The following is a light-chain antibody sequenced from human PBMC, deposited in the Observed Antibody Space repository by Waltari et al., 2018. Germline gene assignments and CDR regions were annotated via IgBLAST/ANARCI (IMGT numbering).Light chain of an antibody. Sequence: QSALTQPPSASGSPGQSVTISCTGTSSHLRAYNSVSWYQQHPGKSPKLMIYEVSKRPAGVPDRFSGSKSGNTASLTVSGLQAEDEADYYGSSYAGSNNFDVFGTGTKVTVL. J-gene: IGLJ1*01. CDR3: SSYAGSNNFDV. V-gene: IGLV2-8*01. CDR2: EVS. CDR1: SSHLRAYNS.